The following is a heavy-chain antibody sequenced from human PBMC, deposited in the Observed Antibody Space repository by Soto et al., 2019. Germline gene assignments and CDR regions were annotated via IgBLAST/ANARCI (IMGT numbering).Heavy chain of an antibody. CDR2: VYYSGST. CDR3: ARHQYYYDSSCYTLDY. J-gene: IGHJ4*02. Sequence: SETLSLTCTVSGGSISSSTYYWGWIRQPPGKGLEWIGSVYYSGSTYYNPSLKSRVTISVDTSNNQFSLKLNSVTAADTAVYYCARHQYYYDSSCYTLDYWGQGTLVTVSS. D-gene: IGHD3-22*01. V-gene: IGHV4-39*01. CDR1: GGSISSSTYY.